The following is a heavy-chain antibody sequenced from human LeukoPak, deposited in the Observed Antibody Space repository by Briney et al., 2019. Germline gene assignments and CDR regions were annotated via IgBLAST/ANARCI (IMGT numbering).Heavy chain of an antibody. CDR1: GYTLTELS. CDR3: ATVGYCSGGSCYVWFDP. V-gene: IGHV1-24*01. CDR2: FDPEDGGT. Sequence: ASVKVSCKVSGYTLTELSMHWVRQAPGKGLEWMGGFDPEDGGTIYAQKFQGRVTMTEDTSTDTAYMELSSLRSEDTAVYYCATVGYCSGGSCYVWFDPWGQGTLVTVSS. J-gene: IGHJ5*02. D-gene: IGHD2-15*01.